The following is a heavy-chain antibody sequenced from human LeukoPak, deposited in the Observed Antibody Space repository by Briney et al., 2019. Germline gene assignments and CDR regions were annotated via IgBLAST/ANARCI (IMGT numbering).Heavy chain of an antibody. Sequence: SVKVSCKASGGTFSSYAISWVRQAPGQGLEWMGGIIPIFGTANYAQKFQGRVTITADESTSTVYMDLTNLRSEDTAVYYCARGSSGSYYNYFDYWGQGTLVTVSS. D-gene: IGHD1-26*01. J-gene: IGHJ4*02. CDR1: GGTFSSYA. V-gene: IGHV1-69*13. CDR3: ARGSSGSYYNYFDY. CDR2: IIPIFGTA.